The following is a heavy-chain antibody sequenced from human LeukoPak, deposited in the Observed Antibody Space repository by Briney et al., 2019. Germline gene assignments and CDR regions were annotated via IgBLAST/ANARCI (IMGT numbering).Heavy chain of an antibody. Sequence: GGSLRLSCAASGFDFSSYVMHWVRQAPGKGLEWVAVMSHDGSNEYYADSVKGRFTISRDNSKNTLSLQMNSLRAEDTAVYYCVRDISGEKSFGYWGQGTLVTVSS. CDR3: VRDISGEKSFGY. V-gene: IGHV3-30*04. J-gene: IGHJ4*02. CDR1: GFDFSSYV. D-gene: IGHD3-10*01. CDR2: MSHDGSNE.